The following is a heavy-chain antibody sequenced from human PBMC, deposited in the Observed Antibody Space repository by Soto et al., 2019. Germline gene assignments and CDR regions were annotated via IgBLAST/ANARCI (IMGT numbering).Heavy chain of an antibody. V-gene: IGHV4-30-4*01. Sequence: SETLSLTCTVSGGSISSGDYYWSWIRQPPGKGLEWIGYIYYSGSTYYNPSLKSRVTISVDTSKNQFSLKLSSVTAADTAVYYCVKEFGRYCRGGSCYGSDYWGPGTLVTVSP. J-gene: IGHJ4*02. D-gene: IGHD2-15*01. CDR1: GGSISSGDYY. CDR3: VKEFGRYCRGGSCYGSDY. CDR2: IYYSGST.